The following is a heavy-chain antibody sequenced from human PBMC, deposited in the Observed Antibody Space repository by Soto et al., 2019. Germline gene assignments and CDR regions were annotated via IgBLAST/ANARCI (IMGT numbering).Heavy chain of an antibody. J-gene: IGHJ4*02. CDR1: GYSFTSYW. CDR2: IFPGDSSS. D-gene: IGHD3-9*01. V-gene: IGHV5-51*01. CDR3: TRLATYYDILSGYYFDY. Sequence: GESLKISCKGSGYSFTSYWIAWVRQMPGKGLEWMGIIFPGDSSSRYSPSFQGQVTISADKSISTAYLQWSSLKASDTAMYYCTRLATYYDILSGYYFDYWGQGTLVTVSS.